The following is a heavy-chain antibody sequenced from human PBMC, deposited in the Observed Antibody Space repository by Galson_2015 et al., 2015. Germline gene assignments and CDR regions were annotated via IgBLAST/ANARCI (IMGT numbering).Heavy chain of an antibody. J-gene: IGHJ4*02. CDR3: ARVKMGGRFDY. V-gene: IGHV3-30*03. CDR1: GFTFSSYG. D-gene: IGHD2-15*01. CDR2: ISYDGSNK. Sequence: SLRLSCAASGFTFSSYGMHWVRQAPGKGLEWVAVISYDGSNKYYADSVKGRFTISRDNAKNTLYLQMNSLRAEDTAVYYCARVKMGGRFDYWGQGTLVTVSS.